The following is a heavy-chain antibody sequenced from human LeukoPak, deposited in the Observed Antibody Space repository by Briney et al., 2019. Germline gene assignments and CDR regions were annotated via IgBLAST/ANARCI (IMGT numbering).Heavy chain of an antibody. CDR2: INHSGYT. J-gene: IGHJ4*02. CDR3: ARMPTVHDY. Sequence: SETLSLTCAVSGTSFSSYYWSWIRQSPEKGLEWIGEINHSGYTNNNPSLKSRVTMSIDKSNNRFALRLRCVTAADTAVYFCARMPTVHDYGGQGILVTVSS. CDR1: GTSFSSYY. D-gene: IGHD4-17*01. V-gene: IGHV4-34*01.